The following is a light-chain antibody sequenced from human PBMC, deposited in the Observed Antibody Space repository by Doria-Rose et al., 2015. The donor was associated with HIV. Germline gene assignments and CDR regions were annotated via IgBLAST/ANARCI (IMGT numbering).Light chain of an antibody. V-gene: IGKV3-20*01. CDR2: DGS. CDR1: QSFSSTY. J-gene: IGKJ1*01. Sequence: TQSPGTLSLSPGARATLSCRASQSFSSTYLAWYQQKPGQAPSLLIYDGSTRATGIPDRFSASGSGTDFTPTINRLEPEDFALYYCHQYGTSWTFGQGTKVEI. CDR3: HQYGTSWT.